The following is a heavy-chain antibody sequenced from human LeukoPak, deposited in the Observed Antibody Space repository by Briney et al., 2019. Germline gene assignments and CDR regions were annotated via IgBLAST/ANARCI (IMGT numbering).Heavy chain of an antibody. CDR2: ASSSSSYI. D-gene: IGHD3-3*01. CDR3: ARVSDFWSAPYFDC. V-gene: IGHV3-21*01. J-gene: IGHJ4*02. CDR1: GFTFSSYS. Sequence: GGSLRLSCAASGFTFSSYSMNWVRQAPGKGLEWVSSASSSSSYIYYADSVKGRFTISRDNAKNSLCLQMNSLRAEDTAVYYCARVSDFWSAPYFDCWGQGTLVTVSS.